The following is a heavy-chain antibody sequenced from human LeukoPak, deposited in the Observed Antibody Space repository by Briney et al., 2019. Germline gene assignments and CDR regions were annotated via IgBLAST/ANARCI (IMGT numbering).Heavy chain of an antibody. J-gene: IGHJ4*02. V-gene: IGHV4-31*03. CDR3: ARVPNAWGEFDY. CDR2: IYYSGST. D-gene: IGHD3-16*01. Sequence: PSQTLSLTCTVSGGSISSGGYYWSWIRQHPGKGLEWIGYIYYSGSTYYNPSLKSRVTISVDTSKNQFSLKLSSVTAADTAVCYCARVPNAWGEFDYWGQGTLDTVSS. CDR1: GGSISSGGYY.